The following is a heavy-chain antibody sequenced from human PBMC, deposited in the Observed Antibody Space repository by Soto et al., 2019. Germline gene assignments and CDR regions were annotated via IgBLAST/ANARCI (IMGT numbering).Heavy chain of an antibody. CDR2: IGAYNGNT. D-gene: IGHD3-22*01. Sequence: ASGKVSCKASGYTVTSYGISCVRQAPGQVLEWMGWIGAYNGNTNYAQKLQGRVTMTTDTSTSTAYMELRSLRSDDTAVYYCARDRKIYYDSSGYSFDYWGQGTLVTVSS. V-gene: IGHV1-18*04. CDR1: GYTVTSYG. J-gene: IGHJ4*02. CDR3: ARDRKIYYDSSGYSFDY.